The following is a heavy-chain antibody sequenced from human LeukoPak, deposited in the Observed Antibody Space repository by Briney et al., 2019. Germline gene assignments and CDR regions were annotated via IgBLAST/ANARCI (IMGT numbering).Heavy chain of an antibody. CDR3: AAGIYYDSSGYYSAFDY. J-gene: IGHJ4*02. CDR2: IVVGSGNT. V-gene: IGHV1-58*02. D-gene: IGHD3-22*01. Sequence: GASVKVSCKASGFTFTSSAMQWVRQARGQRLEWIGWIVVGSGNTNYAQKFQERVTITRDMSTSTAYMELSSLRSEDTAVYHCAAGIYYDSSGYYSAFDYWGQGTLVTVSS. CDR1: GFTFTSSA.